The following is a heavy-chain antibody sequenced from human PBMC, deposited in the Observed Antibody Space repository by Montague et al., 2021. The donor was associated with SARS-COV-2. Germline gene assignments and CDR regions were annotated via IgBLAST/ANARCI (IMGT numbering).Heavy chain of an antibody. Sequence: SETLSLTCAVSGGSFSGFYWSWVRQSPGEGLEWIGEINQSGSINYNPSLKSRVTILVDTSKNQFSLKLTPVTAADTAVYYCARHWKRITIFGVVTDAFDYWGQGPLVTVSS. CDR2: INQSGSI. V-gene: IGHV4-34*01. CDR1: GGSFSGFY. D-gene: IGHD3-3*01. CDR3: ARHWKRITIFGVVTDAFDY. J-gene: IGHJ4*02.